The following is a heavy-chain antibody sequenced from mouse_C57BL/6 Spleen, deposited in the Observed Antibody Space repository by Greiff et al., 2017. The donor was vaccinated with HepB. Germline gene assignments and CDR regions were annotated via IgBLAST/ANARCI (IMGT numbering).Heavy chain of an antibody. CDR1: GFTFSSYA. V-gene: IGHV5-9-1*02. J-gene: IGHJ1*03. CDR2: ISSGGDYI. CDR3: TRDRSYWYFDG. Sequence: EVQGVESGEGLVKPGGSLKLSCAASGFTFSSYAMSWVRQTPEKRLEWVAYISSGGDYIYYADTVKGRFTISRDNARNTLYLQMSSLKSEDTAMYYCTRDRSYWYFDGWGTGTTVTVSS.